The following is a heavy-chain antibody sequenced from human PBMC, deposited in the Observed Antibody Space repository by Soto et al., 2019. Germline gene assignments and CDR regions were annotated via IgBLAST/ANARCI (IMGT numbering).Heavy chain of an antibody. CDR1: GFTFRNYW. CDR3: VRENYFDY. CDR2: IKQDGSER. Sequence: EEQLVESGGDLVQPGGSLRLSCAGSGFTFRNYWMGWVRQAPGKRLEWVANIKQDGSERYYADSVKGRFTISRDNAKNSLYLQMNSLGADDAAVYYCVRENYFDYWGQGTLVTVSS. V-gene: IGHV3-7*01. J-gene: IGHJ4*02.